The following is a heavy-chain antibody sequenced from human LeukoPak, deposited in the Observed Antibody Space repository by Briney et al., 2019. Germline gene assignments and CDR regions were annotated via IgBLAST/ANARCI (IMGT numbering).Heavy chain of an antibody. CDR3: AREGTVVGVAPFDY. CDR2: INPNSGAA. D-gene: IGHD3-3*01. V-gene: IGHV1-2*02. J-gene: IGHJ4*02. CDR1: GYTFTAYY. Sequence: ASVKVSCKASGYTFTAYYIHWVRQAPGQGLECLGWINPNSGAATYAQKFQGRVTMTRGTSIRTHYMEVSRLRSDDTAVYYCAREGTVVGVAPFDYWGQGTLVTVSS.